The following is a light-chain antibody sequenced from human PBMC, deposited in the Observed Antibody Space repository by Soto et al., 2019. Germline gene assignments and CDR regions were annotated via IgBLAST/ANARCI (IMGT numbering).Light chain of an antibody. V-gene: IGLV2-14*01. J-gene: IGLJ1*01. Sequence: QSVLTQPASVSGSPGQSITISCTGTSSDVGGYNYVSWYQQHPGKAPKLMIYEASNRPSGVSNRFSGSKSGNTASLPISGLRAEDEADYYCSSYTSSSTLVFGTGTKLTVL. CDR3: SSYTSSSTLV. CDR2: EAS. CDR1: SSDVGGYNY.